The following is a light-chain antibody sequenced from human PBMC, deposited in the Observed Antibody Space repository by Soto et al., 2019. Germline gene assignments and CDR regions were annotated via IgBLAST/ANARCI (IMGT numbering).Light chain of an antibody. CDR2: GAS. V-gene: IGKV3-15*01. CDR3: QQRSNWRT. J-gene: IGKJ5*01. Sequence: EVVMTQSPATLSVSPGERATLSCRASQSVRSHLAWYQQKPGQAPSLLIFGASTRATGVPARFSGSESGTEFTLTISSLQSEDVAVYYCQQRSNWRTFGQGTRLEIK. CDR1: QSVRSH.